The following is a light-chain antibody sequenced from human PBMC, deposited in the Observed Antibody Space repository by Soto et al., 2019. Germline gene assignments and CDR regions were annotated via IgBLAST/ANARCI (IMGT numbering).Light chain of an antibody. CDR3: QQYNTYSS. CDR2: NAS. J-gene: IGKJ3*01. Sequence: DIQMTQSPPILSASVGDRVTMTCRASQGISSRLARYQQQPGRAPKLLIYNASTLETAVPSRFSGSGSGTEFTLTISTLQPDDFATYYCQQYNTYSSFGPGTKVDMK. V-gene: IGKV1-5*03. CDR1: QGISSR.